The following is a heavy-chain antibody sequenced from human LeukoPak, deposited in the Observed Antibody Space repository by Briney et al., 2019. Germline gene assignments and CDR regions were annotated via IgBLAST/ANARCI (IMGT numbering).Heavy chain of an antibody. CDR2: ISYDGSNR. J-gene: IGHJ4*02. CDR1: GFTFSSYG. V-gene: IGHV3-30*18. Sequence: GGSERLSCAASGFTFSSYGMSWIRQAPGKGLEWVAVISYDGSNRYYADSVKGRFTISRDNSKNTLYLQMNSLRAEDTAVYYCAKVASGSYYNWPFDYWGQGTLVTVSS. D-gene: IGHD1-26*01. CDR3: AKVASGSYYNWPFDY.